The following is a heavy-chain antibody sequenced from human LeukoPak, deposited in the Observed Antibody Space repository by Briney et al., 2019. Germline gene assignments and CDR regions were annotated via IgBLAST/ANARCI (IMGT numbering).Heavy chain of an antibody. CDR1: GGTFSSYA. D-gene: IGHD3-22*01. CDR3: ARAPYYYASSGYSRLEYFQQ. J-gene: IGHJ1*01. CDR2: IIPIFGTA. V-gene: IGHV1-69*06. Sequence: SVKVSCKASGGTFSSYAISWVRQAPGQGLEWMGGIIPIFGTANYAQKFQGRVTITADKSTSTAYMELSSLRSEDTAVYYCARAPYYYASSGYSRLEYFQQWGQGTLVTVSS.